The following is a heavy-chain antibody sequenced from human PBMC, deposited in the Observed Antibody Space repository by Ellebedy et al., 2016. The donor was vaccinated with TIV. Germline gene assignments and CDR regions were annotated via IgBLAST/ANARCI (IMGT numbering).Heavy chain of an antibody. CDR3: ARYWNYYYSTGTEESYWYFDL. CDR2: MSYSGGT. Sequence: SETLSLXXAVSGGSTGPYSWSWIRQPPGKGLAWIGFMSYSGGTKYNASLQSRVSMSVDTSKKEFSLRLTSVTAADTAVYYCARYWNYYYSTGTEESYWYFDLWGRGTLVTVSS. CDR1: GGSTGPYS. D-gene: IGHD3-22*01. J-gene: IGHJ2*01. V-gene: IGHV4-59*01.